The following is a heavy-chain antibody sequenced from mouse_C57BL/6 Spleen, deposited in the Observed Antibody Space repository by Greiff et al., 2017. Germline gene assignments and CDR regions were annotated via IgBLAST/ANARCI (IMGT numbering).Heavy chain of an antibody. D-gene: IGHD1-1*01. CDR3: ARTHYGSRWGFAY. CDR1: GYTFTDYN. V-gene: IGHV1-18*01. J-gene: IGHJ3*01. CDR2: INPNNGGT. Sequence: QLQQSGPELVKPGASVKIPCKASGYTFTDYNMDWVKQSHGKSLEWIGDINPNNGGTIYNQKFKGKATLTVDKSSSTAYMELRSLTSEDTAVYYCARTHYGSRWGFAYWGQGTLVTVSA.